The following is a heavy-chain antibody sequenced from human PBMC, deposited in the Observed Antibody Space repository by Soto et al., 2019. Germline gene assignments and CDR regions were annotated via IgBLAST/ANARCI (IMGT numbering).Heavy chain of an antibody. CDR2: FSGSGGST. Sequence: GGSLRLSCAASGFTFSNYAMTWVRQAPGKGLEWVSAFSGSGGSTYYADSVKGRFTISRDNSKNTLYLQMNSLRVEDTAVYYCAREENWAAFDIWGQGAMVTVSS. CDR3: AREENWAAFDI. D-gene: IGHD3-16*01. V-gene: IGHV3-23*01. J-gene: IGHJ3*02. CDR1: GFTFSNYA.